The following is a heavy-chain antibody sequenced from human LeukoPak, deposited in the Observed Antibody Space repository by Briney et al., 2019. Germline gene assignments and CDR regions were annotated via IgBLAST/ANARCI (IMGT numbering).Heavy chain of an antibody. J-gene: IGHJ4*02. CDR2: ISYDGTKT. CDR1: GFTFSSSN. Sequence: GGSLRLSCAPSGFTFSSSNMHWVRQSPGKGLEWVALISYDGTKTYYGESVKGRFTVSRDNSKNTLFLQMNSLSAEDTAIYYCEREWFGESNWGQGARVTVSS. CDR3: EREWFGESN. D-gene: IGHD3-10*01. V-gene: IGHV3-30*04.